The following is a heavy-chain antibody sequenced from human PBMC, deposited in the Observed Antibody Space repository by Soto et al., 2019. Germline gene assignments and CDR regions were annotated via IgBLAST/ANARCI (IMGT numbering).Heavy chain of an antibody. Sequence: ASVKVSCKASGYTFTSYDINWVRQATGQGLEWMGWMNPNSGNTGYAQKFQGRVTMTRNTSISTAYMELSSLRSEDTAVYYCARGDLITNSYYYYGMDVWGQGTTVTV. CDR1: GYTFTSYD. CDR2: MNPNSGNT. D-gene: IGHD3-3*01. V-gene: IGHV1-8*01. CDR3: ARGDLITNSYYYYGMDV. J-gene: IGHJ6*02.